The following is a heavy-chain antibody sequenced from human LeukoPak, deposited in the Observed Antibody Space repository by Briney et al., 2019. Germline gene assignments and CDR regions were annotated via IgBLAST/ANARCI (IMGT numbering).Heavy chain of an antibody. J-gene: IGHJ4*02. CDR3: ARDYGVVKY. Sequence: PGGSPRLSCAASGFTFSSYSMNWVRQAPGKGLEWVSYISSSSRTIYYADSVKGRFTISRDNAKNSLYLQMNSLRAEDTAVYYCARDYGVVKYWGQGTLVTVSS. CDR1: GFTFSSYS. CDR2: ISSSSRTI. D-gene: IGHD4-17*01. V-gene: IGHV3-48*01.